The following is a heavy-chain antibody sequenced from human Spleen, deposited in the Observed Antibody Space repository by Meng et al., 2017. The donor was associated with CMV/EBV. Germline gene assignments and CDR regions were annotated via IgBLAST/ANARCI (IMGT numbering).Heavy chain of an antibody. Sequence: GESLKISCAASGFTFSSYAMSWVRQAPGKGLEWVSAISGSGGSTYYADSVKGRFTISRDNSKNTLYLQMNSLRAEDTAVYYCAKGGYSYGPPVDYWGQGTLVTVSS. D-gene: IGHD5-18*01. CDR1: GFTFSSYA. CDR2: ISGSGGST. V-gene: IGHV3-23*01. CDR3: AKGGYSYGPPVDY. J-gene: IGHJ4*02.